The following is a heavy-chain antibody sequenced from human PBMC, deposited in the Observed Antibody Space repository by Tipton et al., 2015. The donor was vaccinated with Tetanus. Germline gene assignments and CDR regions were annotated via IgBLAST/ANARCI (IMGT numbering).Heavy chain of an antibody. D-gene: IGHD3-10*01. V-gene: IGHV3-48*02. CDR1: GFTFSSYN. CDR3: AKEFQRARIRFFDS. J-gene: IGHJ4*02. CDR2: ITSSSSTI. Sequence: SLRLSCAASGFTFSSYNMNWVRQAPGKGLEWVSYITSSSSTIYYADSVKGRFTISRDNAKNSLYLQMNSLRDDDTAVYYCAKEFQRARIRFFDSCGQGTQVTASS.